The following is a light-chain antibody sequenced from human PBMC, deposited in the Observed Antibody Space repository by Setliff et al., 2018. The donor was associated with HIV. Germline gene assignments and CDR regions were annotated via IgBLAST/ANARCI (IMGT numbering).Light chain of an antibody. Sequence: QSALTQPRSVSGSRGQSVTISCTGSSSDVGGYTYVSWYQQHPGKSPKLMIYDVSKRPSGVPDRVSGSKSGNTASLTISVLQAEDEADYYCCSYAGSFTWVFGGGTK. CDR1: SSDVGGYTY. J-gene: IGLJ2*01. CDR3: CSYAGSFTWV. CDR2: DVS. V-gene: IGLV2-11*01.